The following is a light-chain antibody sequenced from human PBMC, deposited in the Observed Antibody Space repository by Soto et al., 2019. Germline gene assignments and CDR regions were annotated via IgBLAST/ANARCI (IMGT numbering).Light chain of an antibody. Sequence: EIVLTQSPATLSLSPGERATLSCRDSQSVTSSLAWFQQKPGQAPRLLIYDVSARATDIPARFSGSGSGTDFTLTISSLEPEDFAVYYCQQRTSWPTFGGGTKVEIK. CDR3: QQRTSWPT. CDR1: QSVTSS. V-gene: IGKV3-11*01. CDR2: DVS. J-gene: IGKJ4*01.